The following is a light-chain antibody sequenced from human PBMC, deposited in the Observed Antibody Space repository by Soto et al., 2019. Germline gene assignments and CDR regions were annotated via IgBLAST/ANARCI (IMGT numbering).Light chain of an antibody. CDR2: DVT. J-gene: IGLJ3*02. CDR3: SSYTSSSTPLV. V-gene: IGLV2-14*01. CDR1: SSDVGGYNY. Sequence: QSALTQPASVSGSPGQSITISCTGTSSDVGGYNYVSCYQQHPGKAPKLMIYDVTNRPSGVSNRFSGSKSGNTASLTISGLQAEDEADYYCSSYTSSSTPLVFGGGTKLTVL.